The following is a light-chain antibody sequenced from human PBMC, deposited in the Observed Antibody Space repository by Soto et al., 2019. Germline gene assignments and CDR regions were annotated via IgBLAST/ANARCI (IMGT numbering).Light chain of an antibody. CDR3: QRYNSAPYT. CDR2: EAS. CDR1: QDISNY. V-gene: IGKV1-27*01. Sequence: DFQMTQSPSSLSASVGDRVTITCRASQDISNYLAWYQQKPGKVPKVLIYEASTLQSGVPSRFSGGGSGTEFTLTISSLQPEEVATYYCQRYNSAPYTFGQGTKLEIK. J-gene: IGKJ2*01.